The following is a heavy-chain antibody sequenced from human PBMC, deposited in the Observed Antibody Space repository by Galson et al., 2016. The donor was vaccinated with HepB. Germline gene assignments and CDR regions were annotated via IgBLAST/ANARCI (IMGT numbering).Heavy chain of an antibody. J-gene: IGHJ6*02. V-gene: IGHV3-7*01. CDR3: ARVQVAAYFYYGVDV. CDR1: GFTFSGHW. Sequence: SLRLSCAASGFTFSGHWMSWVRQTPGKGLEWVANINQDRSEKYYVDSLKGRFTISRDNSKNTLYLQMNSLRAEDTALYYCARVQVAAYFYYGVDVWGQGTTVTVSS. CDR2: INQDRSEK. D-gene: IGHD6-13*01.